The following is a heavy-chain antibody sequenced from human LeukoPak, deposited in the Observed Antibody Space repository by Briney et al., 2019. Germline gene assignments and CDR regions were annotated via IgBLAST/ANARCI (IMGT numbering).Heavy chain of an antibody. CDR3: ARGEIVGAND. CDR1: GGSISSGGYS. Sequence: SQTLSLTCDVSGGSISSGGYSWSWIRQPPGKGLEWIGYIYHSGSTYYNPSLKSRVTISVDRSKNQFSLKLTSVTAADTAVYYCARGEIVGANDWGQGTLVTVSS. J-gene: IGHJ4*02. V-gene: IGHV4-30-2*01. D-gene: IGHD1-26*01. CDR2: IYHSGST.